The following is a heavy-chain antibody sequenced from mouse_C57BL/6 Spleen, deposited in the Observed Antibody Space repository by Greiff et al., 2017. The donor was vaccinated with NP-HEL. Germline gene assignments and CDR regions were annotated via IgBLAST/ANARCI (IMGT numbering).Heavy chain of an antibody. CDR2: IDPETGGT. J-gene: IGHJ2*01. CDR1: GYTFTDYE. V-gene: IGHV1-15*01. CDR3: TSDGFDY. D-gene: IGHD2-3*01. Sequence: VQLQQSGAELVRPGASVTLSCKASGYTFTDYEMHWVKQTPVHGLEWIGAIDPETGGTAYNQKFKGKAILTADKSSSTAYMGLRSLTSEDSAVYYCTSDGFDYWGQGTTLTVSS.